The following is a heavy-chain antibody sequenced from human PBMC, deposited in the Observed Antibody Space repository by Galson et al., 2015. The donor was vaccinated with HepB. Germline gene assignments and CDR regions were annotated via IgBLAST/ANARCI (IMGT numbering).Heavy chain of an antibody. CDR1: GFTLSNAW. Sequence: SLRLSCAASGFTLSNAWMSWVRQAPGKGLEWVGRIKSKTDGGTTDYAAPVKGRFTISRDDSKNTLYLQMNSLKTEDTAVYYCTTDPTNYDYVWGSYRLTGYYYYYYGMDVWGQGTTVTVSS. J-gene: IGHJ6*02. D-gene: IGHD3-16*02. CDR3: TTDPTNYDYVWGSYRLTGYYYYYYGMDV. V-gene: IGHV3-15*01. CDR2: IKSKTDGGTT.